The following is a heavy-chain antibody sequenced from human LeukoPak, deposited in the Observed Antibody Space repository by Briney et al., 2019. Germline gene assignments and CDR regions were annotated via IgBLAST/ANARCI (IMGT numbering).Heavy chain of an antibody. J-gene: IGHJ6*03. CDR3: ARVLEGATMVRGVAPHYYMDV. CDR1: GYTFTSYG. D-gene: IGHD3-10*01. V-gene: IGHV1-18*01. CDR2: ISAYNGNT. Sequence: AASVKVSCKASGYTFTSYGISWVRQAPGQGLEWMGWISAYNGNTNYAQKLQGRVTMTTDTSTSTAYMELRSLRSDDTAVYYCARVLEGATMVRGVAPHYYMDVWGKGTTVTISS.